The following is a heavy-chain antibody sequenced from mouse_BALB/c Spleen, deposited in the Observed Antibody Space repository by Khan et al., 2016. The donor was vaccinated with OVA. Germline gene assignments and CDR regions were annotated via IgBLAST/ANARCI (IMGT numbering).Heavy chain of an antibody. D-gene: IGHD1-1*01. CDR3: ARIKKIVATYFDY. J-gene: IGHJ2*01. CDR2: TNPTNGRT. Sequence: VQLQQSGAVLVKAGASVKMSCKASGYTFTSYWMHWVKQRLGQGLEWFAETNPTNGRTYYNEKFKSKATLTVDKSSSTAYMLLSGPTFEDSAVYYCARIKKIVATYFDYWGQGTTLTVSS. V-gene: IGHV1S81*02. CDR1: GYTFTSYW.